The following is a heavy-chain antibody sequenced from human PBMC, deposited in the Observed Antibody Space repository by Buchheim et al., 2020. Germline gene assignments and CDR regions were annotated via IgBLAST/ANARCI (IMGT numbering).Heavy chain of an antibody. Sequence: QVQLQESGPGLVKPSGTLSLTCAVSGGSISSSNWWSWVREPPGKGLGWIGEIYHSVSTNYNPSLTSLVTISVDKSKNQFSLKLSSVTAADTAVYYCARKVADPGDWFDPWGQGTL. D-gene: IGHD2-15*01. CDR3: ARKVADPGDWFDP. CDR2: IYHSVST. V-gene: IGHV4-4*02. J-gene: IGHJ5*02. CDR1: GGSISSSNW.